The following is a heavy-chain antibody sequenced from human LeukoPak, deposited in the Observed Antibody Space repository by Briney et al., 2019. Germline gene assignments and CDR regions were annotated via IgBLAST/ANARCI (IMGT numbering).Heavy chain of an antibody. V-gene: IGHV1-18*01. CDR3: AREPSQAPMEEAFDI. D-gene: IGHD3-3*01. CDR2: ISAYNGNT. J-gene: IGHJ3*02. Sequence: ASVKVSCKSSGYTFTSYGIIWVRQAPGQGLEWMGWISAYNGNTNYAQKLQGRVTMTTDTSTSTAYMELRSLRSDDTAVYYCAREPSQAPMEEAFDIWGQGTMVTVSS. CDR1: GYTFTSYG.